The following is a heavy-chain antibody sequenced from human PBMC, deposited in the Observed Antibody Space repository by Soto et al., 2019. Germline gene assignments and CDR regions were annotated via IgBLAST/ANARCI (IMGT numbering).Heavy chain of an antibody. Sequence: GASVKVSCKVSGYTLTELSMHWVRQAPGKGLEWMGGFDPEDGETIYAQKFQGRVTMTEDTSTDTAYMELSSLRSEDTAEYYCETAGAMVRYYYYYGRDVWGQGTTVTVSS. CDR1: GYTLTELS. CDR2: FDPEDGET. D-gene: IGHD5-18*01. CDR3: ETAGAMVRYYYYYGRDV. J-gene: IGHJ6*02. V-gene: IGHV1-24*01.